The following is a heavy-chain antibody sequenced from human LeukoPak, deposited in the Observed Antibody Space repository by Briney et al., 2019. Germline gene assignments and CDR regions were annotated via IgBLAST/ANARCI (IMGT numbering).Heavy chain of an antibody. D-gene: IGHD3-10*01. CDR2: INPNSGGT. CDR1: GYTFTGYY. V-gene: IGHV1-2*02. Sequence: GASVKVSCKASGYTFTGYYMHWVRQAPGQGLEWMGWINPNSGGTNYAQKFRGRVTMTRDTSISTAYMELSRLRSDDTAVYYCARVWFGELDAFDIWGQGTMVTVSS. J-gene: IGHJ3*02. CDR3: ARVWFGELDAFDI.